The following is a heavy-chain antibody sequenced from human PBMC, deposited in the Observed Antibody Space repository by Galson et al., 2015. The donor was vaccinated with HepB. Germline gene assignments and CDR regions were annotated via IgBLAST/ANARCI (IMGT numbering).Heavy chain of an antibody. Sequence: SLRLSCAASGFTFSNHAMSWVRQVPGKGLECVSAITGDSATTYYADFAKGRFDVSRDNSKNTLHLQLNSLRAEDTAVYYCGKDGEQVRVYDYRGQGTLVTVSS. V-gene: IGHV3-23*01. CDR3: GKDGEQVRVYDY. CDR1: GFTFSNHA. J-gene: IGHJ4*01. D-gene: IGHD1/OR15-1a*01. CDR2: ITGDSATT.